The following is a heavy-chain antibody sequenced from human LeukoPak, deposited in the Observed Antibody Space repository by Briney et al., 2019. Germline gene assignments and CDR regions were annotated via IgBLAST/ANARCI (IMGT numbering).Heavy chain of an antibody. V-gene: IGHV4-59*08. Sequence: SETLSLTCTVSGGSISSYYWSWIRQPPGKGPEWIGYIYYSGNTNYNPSLKSRVTISVDTSKNQFSLKLTSVTAADTAVYYCARRDDRFDYWGQGTLVTVSS. CDR2: IYYSGNT. CDR3: ARRDDRFDY. CDR1: GGSISSYY. D-gene: IGHD5-24*01. J-gene: IGHJ4*02.